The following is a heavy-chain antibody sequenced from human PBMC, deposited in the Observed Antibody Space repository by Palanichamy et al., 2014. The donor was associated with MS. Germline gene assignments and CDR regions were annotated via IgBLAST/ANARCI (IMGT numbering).Heavy chain of an antibody. J-gene: IGHJ3*02. D-gene: IGHD1-26*01. Sequence: HGLEWMGIINPSGGSTSYAQKFQGRVTMTRDTSTSTVYMELSSLRSEDTAVYYCARVGWELRLAFDIWGQGTMVTVSS. CDR3: ARVGWELRLAFDI. CDR2: INPSGGST. V-gene: IGHV1-46*01.